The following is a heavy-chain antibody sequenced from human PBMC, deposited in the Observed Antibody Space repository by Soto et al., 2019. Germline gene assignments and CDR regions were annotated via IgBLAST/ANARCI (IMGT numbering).Heavy chain of an antibody. V-gene: IGHV4-59*12. CDR2: IYYSGST. CDR1: GGCISSYS. D-gene: IGHD1-26*01. CDR3: ARVPLL. Sequence: SELLSLTCSVAGGCISSYSWSWIRQPPGKGLEWIGYIYYSGSTNYNPSLKSRVTISVDWSKNQFSLKLTSVTAADTAVYYCARVPLLWGQGTLVTVSS. J-gene: IGHJ4*02.